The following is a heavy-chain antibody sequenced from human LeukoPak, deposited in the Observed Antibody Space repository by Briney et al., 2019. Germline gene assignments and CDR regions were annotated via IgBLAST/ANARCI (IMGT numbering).Heavy chain of an antibody. CDR2: INPNSGGT. V-gene: IGHV1-2*02. J-gene: IGHJ6*02. CDR1: GYTFTGYY. Sequence: VASVKVSCKASGYTFTGYYMHWVRQAPGQGLEWMGWINPNSGGTNYAQKFQGRVTMTRDTSISTAYMELSRLRSDDTAVYYCARGMVRGHDYYYYYYGMDVWGQGTTVTVSS. D-gene: IGHD3-10*01. CDR3: ARGMVRGHDYYYYYYGMDV.